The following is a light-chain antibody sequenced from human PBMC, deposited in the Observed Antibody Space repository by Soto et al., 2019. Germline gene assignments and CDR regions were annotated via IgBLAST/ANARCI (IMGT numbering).Light chain of an antibody. CDR3: QQYNNWPPWT. Sequence: IVRTHSPATLPVSPGEIATLSFRAIHSVSSNLAWYQQKPGQAPRLLIYGASTRATGIPARFSGSGSGTEFTLTISSLQSEDFAVYYCQQYNNWPPWTFGQGTKVDIK. CDR2: GAS. J-gene: IGKJ1*01. CDR1: HSVSSN. V-gene: IGKV3-15*01.